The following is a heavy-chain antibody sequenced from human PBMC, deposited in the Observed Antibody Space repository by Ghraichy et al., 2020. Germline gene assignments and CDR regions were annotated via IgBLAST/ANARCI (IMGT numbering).Heavy chain of an antibody. D-gene: IGHD4/OR15-4a*01. Sequence: ASVKVSCKASGYTFTGYYMHWVRQAPGQGLEWMGCINPNSGSTNYAQKFQGRVTMTRDTSISPAYMELSRLGSDDTAVYYCARDGAPGMDGWGQGTTVTVSS. CDR3: ARDGAPGMDG. CDR2: INPNSGST. J-gene: IGHJ6*02. V-gene: IGHV1-2*02. CDR1: GYTFTGYY.